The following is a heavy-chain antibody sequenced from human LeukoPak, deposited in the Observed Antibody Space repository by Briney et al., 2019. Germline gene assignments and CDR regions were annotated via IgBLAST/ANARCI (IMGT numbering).Heavy chain of an antibody. D-gene: IGHD2-2*02. CDR2: ISWNSGSI. V-gene: IGHV3-9*01. J-gene: IGHJ6*02. CDR1: GFTFDDYA. CDR3: ARDQGQLLYWYYGMDV. Sequence: PGRSLRLSCAASGFTFDDYAMHWVRQAPGKGLEWVSGISWNSGSIGYADSVKGRFTISRDNSKNTLYLQMNSLRAEDTAVYYCARDQGQLLYWYYGMDVWGQGTAVTVSS.